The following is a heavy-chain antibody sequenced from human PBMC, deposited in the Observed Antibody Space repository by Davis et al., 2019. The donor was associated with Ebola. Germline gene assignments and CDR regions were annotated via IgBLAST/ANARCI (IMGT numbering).Heavy chain of an antibody. J-gene: IGHJ6*02. CDR1: GYTFTSYY. CDR3: ASAGMTTYTLGLKYYYYYGMDV. D-gene: IGHD4-17*01. CDR2: INPSGGST. V-gene: IGHV1-46*01. Sequence: ASVKVSCKASGYTFTSYYMHWVRQAPGQGLEWMGIINPSGGSTTYAQKFQDRVTMTRDTSTSTVYMELSSLRSEDTAVYYCASAGMTTYTLGLKYYYYYGMDVWGQGTTVTVSS.